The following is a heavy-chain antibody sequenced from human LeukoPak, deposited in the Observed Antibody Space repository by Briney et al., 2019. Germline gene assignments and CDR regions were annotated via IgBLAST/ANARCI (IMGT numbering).Heavy chain of an antibody. D-gene: IGHD5-18*01. CDR3: AKVDGAAMGFYDAFDI. CDR1: GFTFSSYA. V-gene: IGHV3-23*01. J-gene: IGHJ3*02. Sequence: GGSLRLSCAASGFTFSSYAMSWVRQAPGKGLEWVSAISGSGGSTYYADSVKGRFTISRDNSKNTLYLQMNSLRAEDTAVYYCAKVDGAAMGFYDAFDIWGQGTMVTVSS. CDR2: ISGSGGST.